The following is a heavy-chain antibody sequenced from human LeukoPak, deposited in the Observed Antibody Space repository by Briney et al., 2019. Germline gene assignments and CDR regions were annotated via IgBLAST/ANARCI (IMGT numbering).Heavy chain of an antibody. CDR3: AKDPPRNSYDSSGYYYH. CDR1: GFTFSSYS. V-gene: IGHV3-23*01. D-gene: IGHD3-22*01. J-gene: IGHJ5*02. CDR2: ISGSGGST. Sequence: GGSLRLSCAASGFTFSSYSMSWVRQAPGEGLEWGSAISGSGGSTYSADSVKGRFTIPRDNSKNTLYLQMNSLRAEDPALYYCAKDPPRNSYDSSGYYYHWGQGTLVTVSS.